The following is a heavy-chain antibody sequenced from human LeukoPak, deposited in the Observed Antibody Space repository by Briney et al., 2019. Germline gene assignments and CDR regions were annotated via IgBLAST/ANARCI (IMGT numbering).Heavy chain of an antibody. CDR2: IGQDGSDT. CDR1: GFSFNNYW. D-gene: IGHD6-19*01. J-gene: IGHJ4*02. V-gene: IGHV3-7*01. CDR3: ARSAGWRDRFDY. Sequence: QAGGSLRLSCAVSGFSFNNYWMSWVRQAPGKGLEWVANIGQDGSDTYYLDSMKGRFTISRDNAKNSLYLQMSSLRADDTAVYYCARSAGWRDRFDYWGQGTLVTVSS.